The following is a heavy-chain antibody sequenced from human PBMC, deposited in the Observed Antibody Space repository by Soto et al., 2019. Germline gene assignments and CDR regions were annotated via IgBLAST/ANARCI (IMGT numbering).Heavy chain of an antibody. D-gene: IGHD2-2*01. CDR3: AREGGNWDIVVVPAASFDY. CDR1: GFTFSSYG. CDR2: IWYDGSNK. Sequence: GGSLRLSCAASGFTFSSYGMHWVRQAPGKGLEWVAVIWYDGSNKYYADSVKGRFTISRDNSKNTLYLQMNSLRAEDTAVYYCAREGGNWDIVVVPAASFDYWGQGTLVTVSS. V-gene: IGHV3-33*01. J-gene: IGHJ4*02.